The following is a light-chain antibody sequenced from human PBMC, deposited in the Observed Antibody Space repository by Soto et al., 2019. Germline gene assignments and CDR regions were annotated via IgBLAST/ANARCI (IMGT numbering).Light chain of an antibody. Sequence: QSALTQPASVSGSPGQSITISCTGTSSDVGGYNYVSWYQQHPGKATKLMIYDVSNRPSGVSNRLSGSKSGNTASLTISGLQAEDEADYCCSYRSNSLYVFGTGTKVTVL. CDR1: SSDVGGYNY. CDR3: CSYRSNSLYV. CDR2: DVS. V-gene: IGLV2-14*01. J-gene: IGLJ1*01.